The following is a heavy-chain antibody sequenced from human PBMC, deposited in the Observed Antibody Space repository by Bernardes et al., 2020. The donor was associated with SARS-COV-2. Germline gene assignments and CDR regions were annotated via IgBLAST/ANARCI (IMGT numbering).Heavy chain of an antibody. CDR2: IWYDGSNK. V-gene: IGHV3-33*01. D-gene: IGHD3-9*01. CDR3: ARDKPAPYYDILTGYPLYCYYGMDV. CDR1: GFTFSSYG. J-gene: IGHJ6*02. Sequence: GGSLRLSCAASGFTFSSYGMHWVRQAPGKGLEWVAVIWYDGSNKYYADSVKGRFTISRDNSKNTLYLQMNSLRAEDTAVYYCARDKPAPYYDILTGYPLYCYYGMDVWGQGTTVTVSS.